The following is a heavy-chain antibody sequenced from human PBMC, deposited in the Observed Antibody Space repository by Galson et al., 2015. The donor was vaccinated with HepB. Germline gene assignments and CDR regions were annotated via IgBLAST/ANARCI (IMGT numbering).Heavy chain of an antibody. CDR1: GDTFNKYA. D-gene: IGHD1-26*01. CDR3: AREATTPLVHYWFDP. Sequence: SVKVSCKASGDTFNKYAISWVRQAPGQGLEWMGGIIPRFGTVNHAQKFQGRVTITADESTSTAYMELSSLRSEDTAVYYCAREATTPLVHYWFDPWGQGTLVTVSS. J-gene: IGHJ5*02. CDR2: IIPRFGTV. V-gene: IGHV1-69*13.